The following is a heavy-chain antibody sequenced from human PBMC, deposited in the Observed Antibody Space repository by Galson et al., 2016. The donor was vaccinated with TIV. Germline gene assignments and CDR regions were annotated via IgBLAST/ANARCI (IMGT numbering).Heavy chain of an antibody. CDR1: GFTFSDYV. V-gene: IGHV3-30*04. J-gene: IGHJ5*01. D-gene: IGHD3-16*01. CDR2: ISSDGSRK. CDR3: AKENDFDS. Sequence: SLRLSCAGSGFTFSDYVLNWVRQAPGKGLQWVAFISSDGSRKYVADSVKARFTISRDNSENTLYLQMNNLRPDDTAAYFCAKENDFDSWGQGTLVTFSS.